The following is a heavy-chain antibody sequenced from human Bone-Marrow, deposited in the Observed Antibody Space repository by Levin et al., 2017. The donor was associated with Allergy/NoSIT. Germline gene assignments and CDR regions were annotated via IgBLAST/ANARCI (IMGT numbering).Heavy chain of an antibody. D-gene: IGHD2-2*01. V-gene: IGHV1-69*01. Sequence: GGSLRLSCKASGGTFSSYAISWVRQAPGQGLEWMGGIIPIFGTANYAQKFQGRVTITADESTSTAYMELSSLRSEDTAVYYCARESRPAAYPWAFDIWGQGTMVTVSS. CDR2: IIPIFGTA. J-gene: IGHJ3*02. CDR3: ARESRPAAYPWAFDI. CDR1: GGTFSSYA.